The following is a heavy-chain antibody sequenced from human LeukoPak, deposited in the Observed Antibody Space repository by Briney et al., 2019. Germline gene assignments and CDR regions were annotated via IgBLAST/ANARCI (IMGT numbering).Heavy chain of an antibody. Sequence: SETLSLTCTVSGGSISSSSYYWGWIRQPPGRGLEWIGSIYYSGSTYYNPSLKSRVTISVDTSKNQFSLKLSSVTAADTAVYYCARSTTGNWFDPWGQGTLVTVSS. J-gene: IGHJ5*02. CDR2: IYYSGST. V-gene: IGHV4-39*07. CDR1: GGSISSSSYY. CDR3: ARSTTGNWFDP. D-gene: IGHD4-17*01.